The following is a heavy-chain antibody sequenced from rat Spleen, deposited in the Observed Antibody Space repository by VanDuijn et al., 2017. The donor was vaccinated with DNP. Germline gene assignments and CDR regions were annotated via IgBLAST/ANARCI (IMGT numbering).Heavy chain of an antibody. CDR1: GFIFGDYA. Sequence: EVQLVESGGRLVQPGKSLRISCVVSGFIFGDYAMAWVRRSPERGLEWVSMIVYDGSSTYYRDSVKGRFTISRDNAKSTLYLQMDSLRSEDTATYYCATQGLRGYWGQGVMVTVSS. CDR2: IVYDGSST. V-gene: IGHV5-17*01. J-gene: IGHJ2*01. CDR3: ATQGLRGY. D-gene: IGHD1-11*01.